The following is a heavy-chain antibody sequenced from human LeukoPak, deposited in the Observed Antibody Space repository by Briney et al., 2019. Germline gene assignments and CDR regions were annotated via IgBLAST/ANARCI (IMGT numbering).Heavy chain of an antibody. V-gene: IGHV4-34*01. Sequence: SETLSLTCAVYGGSFSGYFWSWIRQPPGKGLEWIGEINHSGSTNYNPSLKSRVTISVDTSKNQFSLKLSSVTAADTAVYYCARGLSIGPADYWGQGTLVTVSS. CDR3: ARGLSIGPADY. D-gene: IGHD2-21*01. J-gene: IGHJ4*02. CDR2: INHSGST. CDR1: GGSFSGYF.